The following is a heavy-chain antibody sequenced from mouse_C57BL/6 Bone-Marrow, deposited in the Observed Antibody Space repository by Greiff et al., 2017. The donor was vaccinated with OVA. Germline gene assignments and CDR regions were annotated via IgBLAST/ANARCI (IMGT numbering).Heavy chain of an antibody. CDR2: IDPENGDT. J-gene: IGHJ2*01. V-gene: IGHV14-4*01. Sequence: EVQLQQSGAELVRPGASVKLSCTASGFNIKDDYMHWVKQRPEQGLEWIGWIDPENGDTEYASKFQGKATITADTSSNTAYLQLSSLTSEDTAVYYCTNADYYGSSRFGHWGQGTTRTVSS. CDR3: TNADYYGSSRFGH. CDR1: GFNIKDDY. D-gene: IGHD1-1*01.